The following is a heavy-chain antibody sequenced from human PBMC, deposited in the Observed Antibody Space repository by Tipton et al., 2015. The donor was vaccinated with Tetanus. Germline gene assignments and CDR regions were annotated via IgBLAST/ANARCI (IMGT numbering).Heavy chain of an antibody. Sequence: TLSLTCTVSGGSMNTRTFYWSWIRQPPGKGLEWIAYIFHSGSTNYSPSLKSRVAISMDTSKNQISLKLSSVTAADTAVYYCARRSYCSSSRCFDAFDLWGQGTMVTVSS. V-gene: IGHV4-61*01. D-gene: IGHD2-2*01. J-gene: IGHJ3*01. CDR1: GGSMNTRTFY. CDR3: ARRSYCSSSRCFDAFDL. CDR2: IFHSGST.